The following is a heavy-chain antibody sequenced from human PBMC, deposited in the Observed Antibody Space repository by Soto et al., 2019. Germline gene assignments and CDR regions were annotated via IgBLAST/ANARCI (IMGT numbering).Heavy chain of an antibody. Sequence: SVKVSCKASGGTFSSYAISWVRQAPGQGLEWMGGIIPIFGTANYAQKFQGRVTITADESTSTAYMELSSLRSEDTAVYYCAREGGGDCSSTSCYRYYYYGMDVWGQGTTVTVSS. V-gene: IGHV1-69*13. CDR3: AREGGGDCSSTSCYRYYYYGMDV. CDR1: GGTFSSYA. CDR2: IIPIFGTA. J-gene: IGHJ6*02. D-gene: IGHD2-2*01.